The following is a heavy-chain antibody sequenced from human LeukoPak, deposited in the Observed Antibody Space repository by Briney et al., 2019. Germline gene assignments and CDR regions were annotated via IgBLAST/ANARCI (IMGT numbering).Heavy chain of an antibody. V-gene: IGHV4-59*01. CDR1: GGSISSYY. D-gene: IGHD2-2*01. Sequence: SETLSLTCTVSGGSISSYYWSWIRQPPGKGLEWTGYIYYSGSTNYNPSLKSRVTISVDTSKNQFSLKLSSVTAADTAVYYCARGKNYCSSTSCLPSWFDPWGQGTLVTVSS. CDR3: ARGKNYCSSTSCLPSWFDP. J-gene: IGHJ5*02. CDR2: IYYSGST.